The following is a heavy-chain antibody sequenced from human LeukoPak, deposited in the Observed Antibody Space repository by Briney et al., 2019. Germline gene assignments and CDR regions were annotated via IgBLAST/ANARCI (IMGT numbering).Heavy chain of an antibody. CDR3: AKNRGSESYFDY. CDR2: INGNGGRT. J-gene: IGHJ4*02. CDR1: GFTFSSYA. Sequence: GGSLRLSCAASGFTFSSYALSWVRQAPGKGLEWVSTINGNGGRTYYADSVKGRFTISRDNSKHTLYLQMNNLRAEDTAVYYCAKNRGSESYFDYWGQGTLVTVSS. V-gene: IGHV3-23*01. D-gene: IGHD3-10*01.